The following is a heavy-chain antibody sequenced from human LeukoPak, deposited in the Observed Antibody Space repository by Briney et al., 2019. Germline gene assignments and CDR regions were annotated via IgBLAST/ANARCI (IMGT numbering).Heavy chain of an antibody. D-gene: IGHD1-26*01. CDR3: ARGGSYVTQPVDY. J-gene: IGHJ4*02. V-gene: IGHV3-74*03. CDR2: TDSDGGST. CDR1: GFTFSSYW. Sequence: PGGTLRLSCAASGFTFSSYWLHCVREAPGQWLVLFSRTDSDGGSTAYADYVKGRFTSSRDNGIHMVYLQMNSLRVEDTAVYYCARGGSYVTQPVDYWGQGALVTVSS.